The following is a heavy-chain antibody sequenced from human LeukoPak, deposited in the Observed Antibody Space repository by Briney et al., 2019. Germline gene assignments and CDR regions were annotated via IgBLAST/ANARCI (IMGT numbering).Heavy chain of an antibody. D-gene: IGHD6-13*01. V-gene: IGHV1-69*05. CDR3: ARSSSWYHYYYYYMDV. CDR2: IIPIFGTA. J-gene: IGHJ6*03. CDR1: GGTFSSYA. Sequence: ASVKVSCKASGGTFSSYAISWVRQAPGQGLEWMGGIIPIFGTANYAQKFQGRVTITTDESTSTAYMELSSLRSEDTAVYYCARSSSWYHYYYYYMDVWGKGTTVTVSS.